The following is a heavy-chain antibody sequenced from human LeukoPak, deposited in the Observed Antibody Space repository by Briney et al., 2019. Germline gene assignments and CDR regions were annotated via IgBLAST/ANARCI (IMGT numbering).Heavy chain of an antibody. D-gene: IGHD4-17*01. J-gene: IGHJ6*03. CDR3: ARAGVFTTVTIDSPAYYYYYMDG. V-gene: IGHV4-34*01. CDR2: INHSGST. CDR1: GGSFSGYY. Sequence: SETLSLTCAVYGGSFSGYYWSWIRQPPGKGLEWIGEINHSGSTNYNPSLKSRVTTSVDTSKNQFSLKLSSVTAADTAVYYCARAGVFTTVTIDSPAYYYYYMDGWGKGTAVTVSS.